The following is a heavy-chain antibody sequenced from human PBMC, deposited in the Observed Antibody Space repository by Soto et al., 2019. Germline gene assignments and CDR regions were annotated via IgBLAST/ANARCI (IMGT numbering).Heavy chain of an antibody. Sequence: QVQLVESGGGVVQPGRSLRLSCAASGFTFSSYGMHWVRQAPGKGLEWVAVISYDGSNKYYADSVKGRFTISRDNSKNTLYLQMNSLRAEDTAVYYCANDYVVYAFDIWGQGTMVTVSS. CDR1: GFTFSSYG. J-gene: IGHJ3*02. CDR2: ISYDGSNK. V-gene: IGHV3-30*18. CDR3: ANDYVVYAFDI. D-gene: IGHD3-16*01.